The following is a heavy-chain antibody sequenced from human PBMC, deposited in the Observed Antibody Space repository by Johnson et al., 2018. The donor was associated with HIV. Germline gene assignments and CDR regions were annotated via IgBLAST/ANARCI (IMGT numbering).Heavy chain of an antibody. CDR3: AKGLRYVDWLGANDACDI. D-gene: IGHD3-9*01. J-gene: IGHJ3*02. CDR1: GFTFSDYG. Sequence: QVQLVESGGGVVQPGRSLRLSCAVSGFTFSDYGMHWVRQAPGKGLEWVAVISHDGSNKYYADSVKGRFTISRDNSKNTLYLQMNSLRAEDTAVYYCAKGLRYVDWLGANDACDIWGQGTMVTVSS. CDR2: ISHDGSNK. V-gene: IGHV3-30*18.